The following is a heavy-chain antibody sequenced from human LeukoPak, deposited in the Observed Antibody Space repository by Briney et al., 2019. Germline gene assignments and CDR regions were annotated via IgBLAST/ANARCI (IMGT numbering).Heavy chain of an antibody. CDR1: GFTVSSNY. CDR2: IYSGGST. D-gene: IGHD3-22*01. Sequence: GGSLRLSCAASGFTVSSNYMSWVRQAPGKGLEWVSVIYSGGSTYYADSVKGRFTISRDNSKNTLYLQMNSLRAEDTAVYYCARSPGYYDSSGYYPPYYYGMDVWGQGTTVTVSS. J-gene: IGHJ6*02. CDR3: ARSPGYYDSSGYYPPYYYGMDV. V-gene: IGHV3-53*01.